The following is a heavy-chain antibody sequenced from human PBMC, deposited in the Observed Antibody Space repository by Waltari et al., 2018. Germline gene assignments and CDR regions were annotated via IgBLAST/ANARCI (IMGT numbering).Heavy chain of an antibody. CDR3: AKDASSSWTRGAFDI. D-gene: IGHD6-13*01. J-gene: IGHJ3*02. CDR1: GFTFSSYA. V-gene: IGHV3-23*03. CDR2: IYSGGST. Sequence: EVQLLESGGGLVQPGGSLRLSCAASGFTFSSYAMSWVRQAPGKGLEWVSVIYSGGSTYYADSVKGRFTISRDNSKNTLYLQMNSLRAEDTAVYYCAKDASSSWTRGAFDIWGQGTMVTVSS.